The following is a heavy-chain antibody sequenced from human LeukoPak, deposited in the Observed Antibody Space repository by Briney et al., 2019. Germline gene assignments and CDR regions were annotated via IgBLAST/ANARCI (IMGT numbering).Heavy chain of an antibody. Sequence: SGGSLRLSCAASGFTFREYALNWVRQAPGKGLEWGSDISGSGGATHYADSVKGRVTISRDNSKTTRYLQMNSLRAEDTAVYYCAKVLGGIPLSDYWGQGTLVTVSS. CDR2: ISGSGGAT. CDR3: AKVLGGIPLSDY. D-gene: IGHD2-15*01. J-gene: IGHJ4*02. CDR1: GFTFREYA. V-gene: IGHV3-23*01.